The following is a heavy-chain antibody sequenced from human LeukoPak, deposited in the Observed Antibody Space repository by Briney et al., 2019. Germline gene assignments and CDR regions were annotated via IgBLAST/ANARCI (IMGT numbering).Heavy chain of an antibody. D-gene: IGHD6-6*01. V-gene: IGHV3-21*01. CDR2: ISSSSGYI. J-gene: IGHJ6*03. CDR1: GFTFSSYS. CDR3: ARDGIAARNVYYYYYMDV. Sequence: GGSLRLSCAASGFTFSSYSMNWVRQAPGKGLEWVSSISSSSGYIYYADSVKGRFTISRDNAKNSLYLQMNSLRAEDTAVYYCARDGIAARNVYYYYYMDVWGKGTTVTVSS.